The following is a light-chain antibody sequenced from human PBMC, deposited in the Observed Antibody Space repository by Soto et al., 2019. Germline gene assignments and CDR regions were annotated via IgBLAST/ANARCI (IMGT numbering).Light chain of an antibody. V-gene: IGLV2-8*01. Sequence: QSALTQPPSASGSPGQSVTISCTGTSSDVGGYIFVSWYQQHPGKVPKLIIYDVNKRPSGAPDRFCGSKYGNTASLTVSGLQAEDEGDYYCVSFAGGTYVFGTGTKVTVL. CDR2: DVN. CDR1: SSDVGGYIF. CDR3: VSFAGGTYV. J-gene: IGLJ1*01.